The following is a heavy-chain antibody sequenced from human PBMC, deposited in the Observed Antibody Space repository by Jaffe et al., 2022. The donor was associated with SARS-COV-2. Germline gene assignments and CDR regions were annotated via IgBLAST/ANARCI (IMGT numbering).Heavy chain of an antibody. CDR1: GFTFNRYA. CDR2: INDNARGT. D-gene: IGHD1-1*01. Sequence: EVQLLESGGGLVQPGGSLKLSCVGSGFTFNRYAMSWVRLAPGKGLEWVSTINDNARGTYYADSVKGRFTISRDNSRNTVWLQVSSLTIEDTALYSCVKSGTPGALYYFDYWGQGALVTVSS. CDR3: VKSGTPGALYYFDY. V-gene: IGHV3-23*01. J-gene: IGHJ4*02.